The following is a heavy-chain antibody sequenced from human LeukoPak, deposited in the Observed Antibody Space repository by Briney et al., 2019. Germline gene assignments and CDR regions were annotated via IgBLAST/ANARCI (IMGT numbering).Heavy chain of an antibody. CDR1: GFTVTRNY. D-gene: IGHD4-17*01. J-gene: IGHJ4*02. V-gene: IGHV3-53*01. CDR2: IYSGGST. CDR3: AKDQWGTVSTDFDY. Sequence: PGGSLRLSCAASGFTVTRNYMSWVRQAPGKGLEWVSAIYSGGSTYSADSVKGRFTISRDNSKNTLYLQMNSLRAEDTAVYYCAKDQWGTVSTDFDYWGQGTLVTVSS.